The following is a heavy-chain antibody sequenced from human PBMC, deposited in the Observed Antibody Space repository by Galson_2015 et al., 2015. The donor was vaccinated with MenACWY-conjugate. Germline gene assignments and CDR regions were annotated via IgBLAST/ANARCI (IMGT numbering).Heavy chain of an antibody. CDR3: VRGIREDSSGHYYDLYYFAD. D-gene: IGHD3-22*01. CDR2: INRRGTT. Sequence: SLRLSCAASGFTVSSSYVSWVRQAPGKGLEWVSVINRRGTTDYADSVKGRFTISRDNAKNTVYLQMNSLRPQDTALYYCVRGIREDSSGHYYDLYYFADWGQGTLVTVSS. V-gene: IGHV3-53*05. J-gene: IGHJ4*02. CDR1: GFTVSSSY.